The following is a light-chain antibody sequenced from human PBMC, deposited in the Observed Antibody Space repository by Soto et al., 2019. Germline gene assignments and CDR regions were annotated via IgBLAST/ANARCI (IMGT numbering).Light chain of an antibody. V-gene: IGLV2-14*03. J-gene: IGLJ2*01. CDR1: RSDIGAYNF. Sequence: QSALTQPASVSGSPEQSITLSCTGTRSDIGAYNFVSWYQQHPGEVPKLILYDVNVRPSGVSNRFSGSKSGNTASLTISGLQAEDEAEYYCTSWTTSTTMIFGGGTKLTV. CDR3: TSWTTSTTMI. CDR2: DVN.